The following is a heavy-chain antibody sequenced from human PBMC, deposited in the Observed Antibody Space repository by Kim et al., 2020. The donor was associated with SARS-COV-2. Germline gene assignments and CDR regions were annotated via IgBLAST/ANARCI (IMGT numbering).Heavy chain of an antibody. J-gene: IGHJ4*02. CDR1: GFTFSSYS. Sequence: GGSLRLSCAASGFTFSSYSMNWVRQAPGKGLEWVSSISSSSSYIYYADSVKGRFTISRDNAKNSLYLQMNSLRAEDTAVYYCARSPHYRYGSGSAGGGYWGQGTLVTVSS. D-gene: IGHD3-10*01. CDR2: ISSSSSYI. V-gene: IGHV3-21*01. CDR3: ARSPHYRYGSGSAGGGY.